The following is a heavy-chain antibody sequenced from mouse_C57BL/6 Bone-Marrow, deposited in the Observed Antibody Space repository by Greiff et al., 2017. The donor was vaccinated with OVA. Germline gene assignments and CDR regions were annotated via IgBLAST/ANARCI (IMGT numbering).Heavy chain of an antibody. CDR1: GFNIKNTY. CDR3: ARYRYYGSSLFDY. V-gene: IGHV14-3*01. J-gene: IGHJ2*01. CDR2: IDPANGNT. D-gene: IGHD1-1*01. Sequence: EVQLQQSVAELVRPGASVKLSCTASGFNIKNTYMHWVKQRPEQGLEWIGRIDPANGNTKYAPKFQGKATITADPSSNTAYLQLSSLTSEDTAIYYCARYRYYGSSLFDYWGQGTTLTVSS.